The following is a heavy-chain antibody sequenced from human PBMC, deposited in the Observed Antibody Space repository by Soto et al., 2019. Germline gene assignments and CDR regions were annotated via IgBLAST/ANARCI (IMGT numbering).Heavy chain of an antibody. Sequence: PWGSLRLSCAASVFTFSNFWMHWVRQGPGKGLVWVSRISSDGSRTSYADSVKGRFTISRHNAKNTMYLQMNSLRAEDTAVYYCDTAQNDSTGYYPTYFDSWGQGDLDTVT. CDR3: DTAQNDSTGYYPTYFDS. CDR1: VFTFSNFW. J-gene: IGHJ4*02. D-gene: IGHD3-22*01. V-gene: IGHV3-74*01. CDR2: ISSDGSRT.